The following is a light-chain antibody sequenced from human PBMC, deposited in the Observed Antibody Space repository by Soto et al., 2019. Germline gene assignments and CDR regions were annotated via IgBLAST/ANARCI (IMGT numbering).Light chain of an antibody. CDR1: QSISSC. CDR3: QHYNTYST. Sequence: IQMTQSPSTLSASVGYGFIITDRSSQSISSCLAWYQQKPEKATKLMIYEASSLESGVSSRFSGSGSGTEFTLTISSLQPDDFANYYCQHYNTYSTFGQGTKVDI. J-gene: IGKJ1*01. CDR2: EAS. V-gene: IGKV1-5*03.